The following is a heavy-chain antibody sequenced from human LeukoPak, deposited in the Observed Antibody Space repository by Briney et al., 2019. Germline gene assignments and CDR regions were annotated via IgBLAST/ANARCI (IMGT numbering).Heavy chain of an antibody. D-gene: IGHD1-20*01. J-gene: IGHJ3*02. Sequence: SVKVSCKASGYTFTSYGISWVRQGPGQGLEWMGGIIPIFGTANYAQKFQGRVTITADESTSTAYMELSSLRSEDTAVYYCAGALRITGKRRGVGDAFDIWGQGTMVTVSS. CDR2: IIPIFGTA. V-gene: IGHV1-69*13. CDR3: AGALRITGKRRGVGDAFDI. CDR1: GYTFTSYG.